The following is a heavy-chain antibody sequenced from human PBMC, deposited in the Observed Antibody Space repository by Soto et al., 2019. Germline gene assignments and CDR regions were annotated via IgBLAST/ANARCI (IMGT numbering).Heavy chain of an antibody. CDR1: GYTFTSYG. D-gene: IGHD2-2*01. CDR3: ERDKGVALPADMVPYYMDV. CDR2: ISAYNGNT. Sequence: QVQLVQSGAEVKKPGASVKVSCKASGYTFTSYGISWVRQAPGQGLEWMGWISAYNGNTNYAQKLQGRVTMTTDTATSTAYMELRSLRSDDTAVYYCERDKGVALPADMVPYYMDVWGKGTTVTVSS. V-gene: IGHV1-18*01. J-gene: IGHJ6*03.